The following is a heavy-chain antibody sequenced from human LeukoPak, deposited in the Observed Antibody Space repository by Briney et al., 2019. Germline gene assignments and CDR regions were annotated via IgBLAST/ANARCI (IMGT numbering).Heavy chain of an antibody. CDR2: ITPEKTF. Sequence: PGGSLRLSCAASGFSISDHFMSWVRQAPGKAPEWVSYITPEKTFHYIDSVKGRFTISRDNAKNSLYLQMNSLSAEDTAVYYCARVPGGCDTLYDYWGQGTLVTVSS. J-gene: IGHJ4*02. V-gene: IGHV3-69-1*02. CDR1: GFSISDHF. D-gene: IGHD2-15*01. CDR3: ARVPGGCDTLYDY.